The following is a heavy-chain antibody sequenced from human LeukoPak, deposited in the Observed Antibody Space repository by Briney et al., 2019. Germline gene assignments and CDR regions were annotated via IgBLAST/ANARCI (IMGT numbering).Heavy chain of an antibody. CDR3: ARAREWLTEDAFDI. Sequence: ASVKVSCKASGGTFSSYAISWVRQAPGQGLEWMGGIIPIFGTANYAQKSQGRVTITADESTSTAYMELSSLRSEDTAVYYCARAREWLTEDAFDIWGQGTMVTVSS. D-gene: IGHD3-3*01. CDR1: GGTFSSYA. J-gene: IGHJ3*02. V-gene: IGHV1-69*13. CDR2: IIPIFGTA.